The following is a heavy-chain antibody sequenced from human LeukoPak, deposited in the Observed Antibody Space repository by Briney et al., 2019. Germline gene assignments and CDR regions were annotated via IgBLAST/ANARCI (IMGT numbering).Heavy chain of an antibody. V-gene: IGHV3-33*06. D-gene: IGHD3-3*01. CDR1: GFTFSSYG. Sequence: GGPLRLSCAASGFTFSSYGMHWVRQAPGKGLEWVAVIWYDGSNKYYADSVKGRFTISRDNSKNTLYLQMNSLRAEDTAVYYCAKGGDTYDFWSGYYTGRHYYYYMDVWGKGTTATVSS. CDR2: IWYDGSNK. J-gene: IGHJ6*03. CDR3: AKGGDTYDFWSGYYTGRHYYYYMDV.